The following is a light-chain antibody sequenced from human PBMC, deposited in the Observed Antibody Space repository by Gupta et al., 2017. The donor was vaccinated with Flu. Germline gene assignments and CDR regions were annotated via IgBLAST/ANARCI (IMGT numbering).Light chain of an antibody. V-gene: IGKV3-20*01. CDR1: QTVSSTF. Sequence: PGARATLSCRASQTVSSTFVAWYQHKPGRAPRLLVHGASTRATGIADRFSGSGSGTDFTLTISRLEPEDFAVYYCQQYGTPPWTFGQGTMVEIK. J-gene: IGKJ1*01. CDR3: QQYGTPPWT. CDR2: GAS.